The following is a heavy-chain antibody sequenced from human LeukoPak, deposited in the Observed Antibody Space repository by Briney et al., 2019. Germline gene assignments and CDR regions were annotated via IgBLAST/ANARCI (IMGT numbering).Heavy chain of an antibody. V-gene: IGHV1-69*05. D-gene: IGHD3-22*01. J-gene: IGHJ5*02. CDR1: GGTFSSYA. CDR2: IIPIFGTA. CDR3: ARGPTYYYDSSGYYLNWFDP. Sequence: SSVKVSCKASGGTFSSYAISWVRQAPGQGLEWMGGIIPIFGTANYAQKFQGRDTITTDESTSTAYMELSSLRSEDTAVYYCARGPTYYYDSSGYYLNWFDPWGQGTLVTVSS.